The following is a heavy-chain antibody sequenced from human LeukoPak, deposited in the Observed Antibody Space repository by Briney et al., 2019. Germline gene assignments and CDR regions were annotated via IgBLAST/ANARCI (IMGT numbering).Heavy chain of an antibody. CDR2: IYASGST. Sequence: SETLSLTCTVSGGSISSGSSYWSWIRQPAGKGLEWIGRIYASGSTDYNPSLQSRVTISVDKSNNHFSLRLTSVTAADTAVYYCATNGWYCLDHWGQGALVTVSS. V-gene: IGHV4-61*02. D-gene: IGHD6-19*01. CDR1: GGSISSGSSY. J-gene: IGHJ1*01. CDR3: ATNGWYCLDH.